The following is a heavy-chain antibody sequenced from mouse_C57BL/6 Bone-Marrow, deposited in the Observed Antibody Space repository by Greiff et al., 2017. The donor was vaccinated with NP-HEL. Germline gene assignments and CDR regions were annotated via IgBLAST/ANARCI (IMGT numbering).Heavy chain of an antibody. Sequence: EVKLVESGGDLVKPGGSLKLSCAASGFTFSSYGMSWVRQTPDKRLEWVATISSGGSYTYYPDSVKGRFTISRDNAKNTLYLQMSSLKSEDTAMYYCARRGGPYYFYYWGQGTTLTVSS. CDR3: ARRGGPYYFYY. V-gene: IGHV5-6*02. CDR1: GFTFSSYG. CDR2: ISSGGSYT. J-gene: IGHJ2*01.